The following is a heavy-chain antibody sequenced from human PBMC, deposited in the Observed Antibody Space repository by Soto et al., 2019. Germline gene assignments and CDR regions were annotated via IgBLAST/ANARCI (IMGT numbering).Heavy chain of an antibody. CDR3: SRVGGYYGDYPNFDY. CDR2: IYYSGST. J-gene: IGHJ4*02. V-gene: IGHV4-61*08. CDR1: GGSISSGGYY. Sequence: SETLSLTCTVSGGSISSGGYYWTWIRQSPGKGLEWIGNIYYSGSTNYNPSLKSRVTISVDTSKKQFSLKLTSVTAADTAVYYCSRVGGYYGDYPNFDYWGQGTRVTVSS. D-gene: IGHD4-17*01.